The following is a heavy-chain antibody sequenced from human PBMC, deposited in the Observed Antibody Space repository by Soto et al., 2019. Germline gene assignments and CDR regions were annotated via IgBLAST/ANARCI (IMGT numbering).Heavy chain of an antibody. CDR1: GFTFSSYA. D-gene: IGHD3-22*01. Sequence: PGGSLRLSCAASGFTFSSYAMHWVRQAPGKGLEWVAVISYDGSNKYYADSVKGRFTISRDNSKNTLYLQMNSLRAEDTAVYYCARDGLIYYDSSGYYYGYFDYWGQGTLVTVS. CDR3: ARDGLIYYDSSGYYYGYFDY. V-gene: IGHV3-30-3*01. J-gene: IGHJ4*02. CDR2: ISYDGSNK.